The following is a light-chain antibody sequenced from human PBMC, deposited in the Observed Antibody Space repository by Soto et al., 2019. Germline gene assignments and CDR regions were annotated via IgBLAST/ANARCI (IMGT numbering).Light chain of an antibody. CDR2: GAS. CDR1: QSVSSNY. V-gene: IGKV3-20*01. Sequence: SVWSQSACALSLSTGERATLYCRASQSVSSNYLAWYQQKPGQAPRLLIYGASTRATGIPDRFSGSGSGTDFTLTISRLEPEDSAVYYCQQYGSAPTWTVGQGAKLDIK. CDR3: QQYGSAPTWT. J-gene: IGKJ1*01.